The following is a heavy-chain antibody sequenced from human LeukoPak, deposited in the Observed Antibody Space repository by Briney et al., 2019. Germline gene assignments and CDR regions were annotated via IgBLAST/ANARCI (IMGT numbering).Heavy chain of an antibody. V-gene: IGHV5-51*01. Sequence: GESLKISCKGSGYSFTSYWIGWVRQMPGKGLEWMGIIYPGDSDTRYSPSFQGQVTISADKSISTAYLQWSSLKASDTAMYYCASGDTDKLLPDNYYFDYWGQGTLVTVSS. D-gene: IGHD2-15*01. J-gene: IGHJ4*02. CDR1: GYSFTSYW. CDR2: IYPGDSDT. CDR3: ASGDTDKLLPDNYYFDY.